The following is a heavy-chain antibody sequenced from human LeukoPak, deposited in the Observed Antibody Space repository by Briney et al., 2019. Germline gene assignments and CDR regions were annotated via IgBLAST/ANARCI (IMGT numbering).Heavy chain of an antibody. D-gene: IGHD3-10*01. J-gene: IGHJ5*02. CDR2: INPNSGGT. Sequence: ASVKVSCKASGYTFTGYYMHWVRQAPGQGLEWMGWINPNSGGTNYAQKFRGRVTMTRDTSISTAYMELSRLRSDDTAVYYCARDYYGSGSYYSYWFDPWGQGTLVTVSS. V-gene: IGHV1-2*02. CDR3: ARDYYGSGSYYSYWFDP. CDR1: GYTFTGYY.